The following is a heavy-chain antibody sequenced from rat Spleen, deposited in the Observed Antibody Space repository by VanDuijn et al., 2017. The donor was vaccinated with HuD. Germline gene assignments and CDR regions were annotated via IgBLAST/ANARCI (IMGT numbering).Heavy chain of an antibody. V-gene: IGHV5-31*01. CDR1: GFTFSNYW. CDR2: ITNTGGST. CDR3: ARVGGYFDY. D-gene: IGHD1-11*01. J-gene: IGHJ2*01. Sequence: EVQLVKSGGGLVQPGDSLKLSCVASGFTFSNYWMTWIRQAPGKGLEWVASITNTGGSTYYRDSVKGRFTISRDNAKSTLYLQMDSLRSEDTATYYCARVGGYFDYWGQGVMVTVSS.